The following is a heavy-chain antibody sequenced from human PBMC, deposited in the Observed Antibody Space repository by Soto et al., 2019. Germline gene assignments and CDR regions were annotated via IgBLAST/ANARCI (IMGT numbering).Heavy chain of an antibody. CDR2: ISYDGTNK. CDR3: AKDLQSYGDYDYYCYGMDV. Sequence: QVQLVESGGGEVQPGRSLTISCAASGFTFSTYGMHWVRQTPGKGLEWVAVISYDGTNKFYSDSVKGRFTISRDNFKNTLTLQMNRRRADDTAVYSCAKDLQSYGDYDYYCYGMDVWGLGTRVTVSS. D-gene: IGHD4-17*01. CDR1: GFTFSTYG. J-gene: IGHJ6*02. V-gene: IGHV3-30*18.